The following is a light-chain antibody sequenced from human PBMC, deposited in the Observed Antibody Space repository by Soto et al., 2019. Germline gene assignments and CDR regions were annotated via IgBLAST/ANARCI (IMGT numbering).Light chain of an antibody. CDR1: QSVPANY. J-gene: IGKJ2*01. Sequence: EIVLTQSPGTLSLSPGERASLSCRASQSVPANYLAWYQQKPGQAPRLLIYGASTRATGIPDRFSGSGSGTDFTLTISSLEPEDFAVYYCHQYGVSSGTFGQGSNLEIK. V-gene: IGKV3-20*01. CDR2: GAS. CDR3: HQYGVSSGT.